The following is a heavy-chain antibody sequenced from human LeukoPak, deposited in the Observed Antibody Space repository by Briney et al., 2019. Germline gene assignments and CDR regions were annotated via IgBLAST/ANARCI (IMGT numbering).Heavy chain of an antibody. Sequence: GGSLRLSCAASGFSVTRNYVSWVRQAPGKGLEWVGRIKSKADGETIDYAAPVKGRFTFSRDDSKNMLYLQMNSLKSEDTAVYYCSTLTSRGLSDSWGQGTLVTVSS. CDR2: IKSKADGETI. D-gene: IGHD1-20*01. J-gene: IGHJ4*02. CDR1: GFSVTRNY. CDR3: STLTSRGLSDS. V-gene: IGHV3-15*01.